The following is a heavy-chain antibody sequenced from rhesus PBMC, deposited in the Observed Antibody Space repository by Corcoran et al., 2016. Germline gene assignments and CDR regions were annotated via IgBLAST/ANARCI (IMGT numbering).Heavy chain of an antibody. V-gene: IGHV4-93*01. J-gene: IGHJ3*01. CDR3: ARDRDDYSGSYKNWFDV. Sequence: QVQLQESGPAVVKPSETLSLTCAVSGGSISSSNWWTWIRQSPGKGLEWIGGVYGSSGSTEYNPYLKSRVTISKDTSKNQLSLKLSSVTAADTAVYYCARDRDDYSGSYKNWFDVWGQGLRVTVSS. CDR2: VYGSSGST. D-gene: IGHD3-16*01. CDR1: GGSISSSNW.